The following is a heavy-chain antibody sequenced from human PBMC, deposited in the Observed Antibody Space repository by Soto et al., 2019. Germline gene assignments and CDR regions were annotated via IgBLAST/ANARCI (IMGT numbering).Heavy chain of an antibody. V-gene: IGHV3-21*01. CDR1: GFTFSSYS. Sequence: DVQLVESGGGLVKPGGSLRLSGTASGFTFSSYSMNWVRQAPGKGLEWVSSIASGRGDIYYADSVKGRFVGSRDNAKNSLFLQMNNLTAEDTAVYYCALLTSGWYGDIDYWGQGTLVTVSS. CDR3: ALLTSGWYGDIDY. J-gene: IGHJ4*02. CDR2: IASGRGDI. D-gene: IGHD6-19*01.